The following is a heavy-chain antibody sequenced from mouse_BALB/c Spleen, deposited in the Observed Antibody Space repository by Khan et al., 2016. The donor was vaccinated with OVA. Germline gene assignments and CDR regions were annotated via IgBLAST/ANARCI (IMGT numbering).Heavy chain of an antibody. D-gene: IGHD3-1*01. Sequence: QVQLQQPGAELVKPGASVKLSCKASGYTFTSYYIYWVKQRPGQGLEWIGEINPTNGGTNFNEKFKSKATLTVDKSSSTAYMQLSSLTSEDSAVYYCTRGGYGGFAYWGQGTLVTVSA. CDR1: GYTFTSYY. CDR2: INPTNGGT. V-gene: IGHV1S81*02. J-gene: IGHJ3*01. CDR3: TRGGYGGFAY.